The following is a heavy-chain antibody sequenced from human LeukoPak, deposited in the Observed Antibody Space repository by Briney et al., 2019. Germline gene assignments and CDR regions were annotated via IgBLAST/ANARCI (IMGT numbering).Heavy chain of an antibody. Sequence: SGPTLVKPTQTLTLTCSFSGFSLSTSEMGVGWIRQPPGKALEWLAIIYWDDDKRYRPSLKSRLTITKDTSKDQVVLTMSNMDPVDTATYYCARRAGGSSFDFWGPGTLVTVSS. D-gene: IGHD3-10*01. CDR1: GFSLSTSEMG. CDR2: IYWDDDK. V-gene: IGHV2-5*02. J-gene: IGHJ4*02. CDR3: ARRAGGSSFDF.